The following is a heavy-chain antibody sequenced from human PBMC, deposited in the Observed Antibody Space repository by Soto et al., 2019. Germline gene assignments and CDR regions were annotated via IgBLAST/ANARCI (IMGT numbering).Heavy chain of an antibody. CDR3: ARDTITMVRGFKPPGSGMDV. CDR1: GYTFTGYY. V-gene: IGHV1-2*04. J-gene: IGHJ6*02. CDR2: INPNSGGT. Sequence: ASVKVSCKASGYTFTGYYMHWVRHAPGQGLEWMGWINPNSGGTNYAQKFQGWVTMTRDTSISTAYMELSRLRSDDTAVYYCARDTITMVRGFKPPGSGMDVWGQGTTVTVSS. D-gene: IGHD3-10*01.